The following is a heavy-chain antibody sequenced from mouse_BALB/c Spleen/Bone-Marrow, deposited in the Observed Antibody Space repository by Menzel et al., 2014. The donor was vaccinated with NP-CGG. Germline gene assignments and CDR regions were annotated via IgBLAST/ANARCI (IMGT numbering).Heavy chain of an antibody. CDR1: GYTFTDYA. D-gene: IGHD2-1*01. J-gene: IGHJ4*01. CDR3: ASGNYYYAMDY. Sequence: QVQLKQSGAELVRPGVSVKISRKGSGYTFTDYAMHWVKQSHAKSLEWIGVISTYYGDASYNQKFKGKATMTVDKSSSTAYMELARLTPEDSAIYYCASGNYYYAMDYWGQGTSVTVSS. CDR2: ISTYYGDA. V-gene: IGHV1S137*01.